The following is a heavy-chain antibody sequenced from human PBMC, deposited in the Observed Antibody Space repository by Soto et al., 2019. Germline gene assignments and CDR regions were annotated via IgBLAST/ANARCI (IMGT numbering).Heavy chain of an antibody. CDR1: GYSFTSYW. Sequence: PGESLKISCKGSGYSFTSYWIGWVRQMPGKGLEWMGIIYPGDSDTRYSPSFQGQVTISADKSISTAYLQWSSLKASDTAMYYCVMGGYCSYCSCRLQDAFDCWGQGTLDPVS. CDR3: VMGGYCSYCSCRLQDAFDC. D-gene: IGHD2-15*01. V-gene: IGHV5-51*01. CDR2: IYPGDSDT. J-gene: IGHJ3*01.